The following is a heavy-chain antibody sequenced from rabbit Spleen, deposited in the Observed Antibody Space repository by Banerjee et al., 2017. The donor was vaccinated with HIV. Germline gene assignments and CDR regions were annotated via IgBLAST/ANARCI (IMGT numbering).Heavy chain of an antibody. CDR2: IAIVSANT. CDR1: GFDFSSNV. D-gene: IGHD8-1*01. Sequence: QSLQESGGGLFQPGGSLALTCKASGFDFSSNVMCWVRQAPGKGPEWIACIAIVSANTYYASWAKGRFTISKTSSTTVTLQMTSLTAADTATYFCARDTGSSFSSYGMDLWGPGTLVTVS. CDR3: ARDTGSSFSSYGMDL. J-gene: IGHJ6*01. V-gene: IGHV1S40*01.